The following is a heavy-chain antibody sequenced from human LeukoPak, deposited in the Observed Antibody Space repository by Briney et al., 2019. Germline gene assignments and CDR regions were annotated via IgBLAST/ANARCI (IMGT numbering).Heavy chain of an antibody. CDR1: GYTFISYG. D-gene: IGHD3-3*01. CDR3: ARDHKTFWNGGDYFDY. CDR2: ISVYNGNT. Sequence: ASVKVSCKASGYTFISYGITWVRQAPGQGPEWMGWISVYNGNTYYAQKFQGRVTMTTDTSASTTYMELRSLRSDDTAVYYCARDHKTFWNGGDYFDYWGQGTLVTVSS. J-gene: IGHJ4*02. V-gene: IGHV1-18*01.